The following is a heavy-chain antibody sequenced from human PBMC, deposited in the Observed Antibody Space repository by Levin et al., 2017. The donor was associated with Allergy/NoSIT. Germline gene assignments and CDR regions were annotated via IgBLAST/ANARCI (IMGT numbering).Heavy chain of an antibody. D-gene: IGHD2/OR15-2a*01. CDR2: VYYSGST. Sequence: PGGSLRLSCTVSGSGSISTSSYFWGWIRQPPGKGLEYIGNVYYSGSTYYNPSFKGRVTISVDTAKNQFSLELRSLTAADTAVYYCARLYCNDPNAYSSWQSMVQHYFDHWGQGTPVTVSS. CDR1: GSGSISTSSYF. J-gene: IGHJ4*02. CDR3: ARLYCNDPNAYSSWQSMVQHYFDH. V-gene: IGHV4-39*07.